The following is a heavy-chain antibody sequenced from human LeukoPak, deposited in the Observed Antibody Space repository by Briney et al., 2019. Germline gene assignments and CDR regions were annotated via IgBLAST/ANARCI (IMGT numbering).Heavy chain of an antibody. Sequence: SETLSLTCTVSGDSINSGYYGGWIRQPPGKGLEWIGSMSHSGSTYYNPSLKSRVTISVDTSKNQFSLKLSSVTAADTAVYYCARGSATYYCDSSVYYFDYWGQGTLVTVSS. D-gene: IGHD3-22*01. CDR1: GDSINSGYY. V-gene: IGHV4-38-2*02. J-gene: IGHJ4*02. CDR2: MSHSGST. CDR3: ARGSATYYCDSSVYYFDY.